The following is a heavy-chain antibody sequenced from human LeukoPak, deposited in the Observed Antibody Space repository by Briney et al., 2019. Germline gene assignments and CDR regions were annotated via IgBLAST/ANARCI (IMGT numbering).Heavy chain of an antibody. Sequence: SETLSLTCTVSGGSISSYYWSWIRQPPGNGLDWIGYVYYSGSTNYNPSLKSRVTLSVDTSKNQFSLKLSSVTAADTAVYYCARDWSGYSNYWYFDLWGRGTLVTVSS. CDR1: GGSISSYY. J-gene: IGHJ2*01. V-gene: IGHV4-59*01. D-gene: IGHD3-3*01. CDR2: VYYSGST. CDR3: ARDWSGYSNYWYFDL.